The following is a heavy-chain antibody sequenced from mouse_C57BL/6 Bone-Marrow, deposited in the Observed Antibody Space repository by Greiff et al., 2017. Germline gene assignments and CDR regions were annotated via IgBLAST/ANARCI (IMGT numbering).Heavy chain of an antibody. CDR1: GFSFNTYA. CDR3: VRHKGYDYEFAY. D-gene: IGHD2-4*01. Sequence: EVQRVESGGGLVQPKGSLKLSCAASGFSFNTYAMNWVRQAPGKGVEWVARIRSKSNNYATYYADSVKDRFTISRDDSESMLYLQMNNLKTEDTAMYCCVRHKGYDYEFAYWGQGTLVTVSA. J-gene: IGHJ3*01. CDR2: IRSKSNNYAT. V-gene: IGHV10-1*01.